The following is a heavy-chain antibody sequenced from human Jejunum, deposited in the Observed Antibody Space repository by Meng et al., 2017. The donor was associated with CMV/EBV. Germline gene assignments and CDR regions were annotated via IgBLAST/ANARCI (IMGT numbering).Heavy chain of an antibody. V-gene: IGHV3-53*01. CDR1: GFSVSSNY. D-gene: IGHD6-13*01. Sequence: ASGFSVSSNYRTWIRQSPGKGLEWVSLSYSSGSTWYADSVKGRFAISRDESKNTLYLQMNNLRAEDAALYFCARRMAASGYWYFDLWGRGTLVTVSS. J-gene: IGHJ2*01. CDR2: SYSSGST. CDR3: ARRMAASGYWYFDL.